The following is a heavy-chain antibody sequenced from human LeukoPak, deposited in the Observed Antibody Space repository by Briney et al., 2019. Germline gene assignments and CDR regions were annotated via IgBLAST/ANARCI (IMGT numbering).Heavy chain of an antibody. Sequence: SETLSLTCAVYGGSFSGYYWTLIRQPPGKGLEWIGEINHSGSTNYNPSLKSRVTISVDTPKNQFSLKLNSVTAADTAVYYCARAPGINDGTIDSWGQGTLVTVSS. V-gene: IGHV4-34*01. J-gene: IGHJ4*02. CDR3: ARAPGINDGTIDS. CDR1: GGSFSGYY. CDR2: INHSGST. D-gene: IGHD1-1*01.